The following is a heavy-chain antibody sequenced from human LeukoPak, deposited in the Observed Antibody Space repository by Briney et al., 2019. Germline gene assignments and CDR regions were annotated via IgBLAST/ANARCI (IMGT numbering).Heavy chain of an antibody. V-gene: IGHV1-18*01. CDR2: VSAYNGKT. J-gene: IGHJ4*02. CDR3: ARGGTYYPCIDY. D-gene: IGHD1-26*01. CDR1: GYSFTSTY. Sequence: ASLTVSCKASGYSFTSTYINWVRQAPGQGLEWMGWVSAYNGKTDYAQKFQGRVTMTTDSSTTTAYMDLTSLRSDDTAVYYCARGGTYYPCIDYWGQGTLVTVSS.